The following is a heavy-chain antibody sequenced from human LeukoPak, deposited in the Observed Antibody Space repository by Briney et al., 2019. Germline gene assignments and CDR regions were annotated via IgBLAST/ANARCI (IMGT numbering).Heavy chain of an antibody. CDR1: GYTLTELS. CDR2: FDPEDSET. J-gene: IGHJ3*02. CDR3: ATDDPPVGGREAARTVRVTPNAFDI. D-gene: IGHD6-6*01. V-gene: IGHV1-24*01. Sequence: GASVKVSCKVSGYTLTELSMHWVRQAPGKGLEWMGGFDPEDSETIYAQKFQGRVTMTEDTSTDTAYMELSSLRSEDTAVYYCATDDPPVGGREAARTVRVTPNAFDIWGQGTMVTVSS.